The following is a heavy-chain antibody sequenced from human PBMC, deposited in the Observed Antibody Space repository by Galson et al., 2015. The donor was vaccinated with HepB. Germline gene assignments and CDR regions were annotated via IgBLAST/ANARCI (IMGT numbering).Heavy chain of an antibody. Sequence: SVKVSCKASGGTFSSYAISWVRQAPGQGLEWMGGIIPIFGTANYAQKFQGRVTITADKSTSTAYMELSSLRSEDTAVYYCARADYGDSFRYYGMDVWGQGTTVTVSS. V-gene: IGHV1-69*06. CDR2: IIPIFGTA. D-gene: IGHD4-17*01. CDR1: GGTFSSYA. CDR3: ARADYGDSFRYYGMDV. J-gene: IGHJ6*02.